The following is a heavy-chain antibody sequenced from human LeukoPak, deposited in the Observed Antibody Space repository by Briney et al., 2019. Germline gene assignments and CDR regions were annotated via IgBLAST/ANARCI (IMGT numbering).Heavy chain of an antibody. Sequence: TSSETLFLACTLSGGSISTYYWSWIRQPPGKGLEWIGYIYHSGSTNYNPSLKSRVTISVDTSKSQFSLKLSSVTAADTAVYYCARGGGYASPIGYWGQGALVTVSS. V-gene: IGHV4-59*01. J-gene: IGHJ4*02. CDR2: IYHSGST. CDR3: ARGGGYASPIGY. D-gene: IGHD5-12*01. CDR1: GGSISTYY.